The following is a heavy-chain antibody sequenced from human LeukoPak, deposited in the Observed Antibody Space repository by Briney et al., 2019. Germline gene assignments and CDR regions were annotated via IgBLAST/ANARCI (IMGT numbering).Heavy chain of an antibody. CDR2: ASYCGVT. CDR3: ATGEWEYFYFHS. V-gene: IGHV4-31*03. CDR1: GGYVTGGRDY. J-gene: IGHJ4*02. D-gene: IGHD1-26*01. Sequence: SETLSLLCSVSGGYVTGGRDYWSWIRQHPGHGLECIGLASYCGVTYYNPSLMSRITISVDRSQNHFSLRMRDVTAGDAAVYFCATGEWEYFYFHSWGQGALVAVSS.